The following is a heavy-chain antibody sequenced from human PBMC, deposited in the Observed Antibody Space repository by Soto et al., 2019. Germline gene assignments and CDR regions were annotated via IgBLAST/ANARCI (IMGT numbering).Heavy chain of an antibody. Sequence: LRLSCVASGFVFSDYVIHWVRQAPGRGLDWVAGIWYHGRDIFYTDSVKGRFTISRDNSKNVLYLQMNSLRAEDTAVYYCARDQGGQSGNFIFDNWGQGTLVTVSS. CDR2: IWYHGRDI. D-gene: IGHD1-26*01. J-gene: IGHJ4*02. CDR1: GFVFSDYV. CDR3: ARDQGGQSGNFIFDN. V-gene: IGHV3-33*01.